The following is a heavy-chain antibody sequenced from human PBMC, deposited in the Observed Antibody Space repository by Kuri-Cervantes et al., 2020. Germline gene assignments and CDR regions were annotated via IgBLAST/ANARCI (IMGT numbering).Heavy chain of an antibody. CDR2: IIPILGIA. J-gene: IGHJ4*02. D-gene: IGHD3-10*01. CDR3: ARARSGAIPGRGIMYFDY. CDR1: GGTFGSYT. V-gene: IGHV1-69*02. Sequence: SVKVSCKASGGTFGSYTISWVRQAPGQGLEWMGRIIPILGIANYAQKFQGRVTITADKSTSTAYMELRSLRSDDTAVYYCARARSGAIPGRGIMYFDYWGQGTLVTVSS.